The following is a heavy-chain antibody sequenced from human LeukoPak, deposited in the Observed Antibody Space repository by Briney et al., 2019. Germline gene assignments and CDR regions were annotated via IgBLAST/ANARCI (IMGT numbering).Heavy chain of an antibody. CDR1: GYTFTGYY. CDR3: ASLSNPLAYFDDAFDI. J-gene: IGHJ3*02. V-gene: IGHV1-2*02. D-gene: IGHD1-1*01. Sequence: ASVKVSCKASGYTFTGYYMHWVRQAPGQGLEWMGWINPNSGGTNYAQKFQGRVTMTRDTSISTAYMELSRLRSDDTAVYYCASLSNPLAYFDDAFDIWGQGTMVTVSS. CDR2: INPNSGGT.